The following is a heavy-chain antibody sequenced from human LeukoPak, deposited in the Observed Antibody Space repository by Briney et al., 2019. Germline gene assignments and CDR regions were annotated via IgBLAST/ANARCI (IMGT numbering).Heavy chain of an antibody. CDR2: INPNSGGT. Sequence: GASVKVSCKASGYTFTGYYMHWVRQAPGQGLEWMGWINPNSGGTNYAQKFQGRVTMTRGTSISTAYMELSRLRSDDTAVYYCARYSMVRGVIPNESFDYWGQGTLVTVSS. CDR1: GYTFTGYY. V-gene: IGHV1-2*02. D-gene: IGHD3-10*01. J-gene: IGHJ4*02. CDR3: ARYSMVRGVIPNESFDY.